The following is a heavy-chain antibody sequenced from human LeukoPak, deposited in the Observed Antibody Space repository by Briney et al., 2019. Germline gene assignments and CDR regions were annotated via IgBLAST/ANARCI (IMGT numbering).Heavy chain of an antibody. J-gene: IGHJ3*02. CDR2: SHHGGST. D-gene: IGHD5-18*01. V-gene: IGHV4-39*01. Sequence: PSQCLSLACTVSAPSISSSSSYWGWLRQPPWKGLEWFGSSHHGGSTYYNPSLRSRVTISVETAKNQFSLKLSAVTAADTAVFYCGSRVDTGAHGAFDIWGQGTMVTVSS. CDR1: APSISSSSSY. CDR3: GSRVDTGAHGAFDI.